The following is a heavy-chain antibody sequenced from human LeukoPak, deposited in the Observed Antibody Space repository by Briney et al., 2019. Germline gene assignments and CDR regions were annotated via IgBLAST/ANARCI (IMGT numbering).Heavy chain of an antibody. D-gene: IGHD2-21*01. CDR3: ARPVNRLFLF. V-gene: IGHV3-7*01. Sequence: GGSLRLSCVGSGFSLSGDWMTWVRQAPGTGLEWVANVKEDGGETYYVDSVKGRFTISRDNAKNSLYLQMNNLRAEDTAVYFCARPVNRLFLFWGPGTLVTVSS. CDR2: VKEDGGET. J-gene: IGHJ4*02. CDR1: GFSLSGDW.